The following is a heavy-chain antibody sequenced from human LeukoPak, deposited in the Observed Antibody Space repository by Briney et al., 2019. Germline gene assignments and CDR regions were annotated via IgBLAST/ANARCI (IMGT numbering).Heavy chain of an antibody. CDR2: IYYSGST. CDR1: GSSISSYY. CDR3: ARAFLGDNFDY. Sequence: SETLSLTCTVSGSSISSYYWSWIRQPPGKGLEWIGYIYYSGSTNYNPSLKSRVTISVDTSKNQFFLKLSSVTAADTAVYYCARAFLGDNFDYWGQGTLVTVSS. J-gene: IGHJ4*02. V-gene: IGHV4-59*01. D-gene: IGHD4-17*01.